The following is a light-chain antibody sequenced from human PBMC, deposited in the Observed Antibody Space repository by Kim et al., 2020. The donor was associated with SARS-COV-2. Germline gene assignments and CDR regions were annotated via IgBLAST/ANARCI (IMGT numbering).Light chain of an antibody. Sequence: ATIDCESSKSVLYSSNNKNYLAGYQQKPVQPPKLLIYWASTRESGVPDRFSGSESGTDFTLTISSLQAEDVAVYYCQQYYSTPRTFGQGTKVDLK. CDR1: KSVLYSSNNKNY. CDR2: WAS. J-gene: IGKJ1*01. V-gene: IGKV4-1*01. CDR3: QQYYSTPRT.